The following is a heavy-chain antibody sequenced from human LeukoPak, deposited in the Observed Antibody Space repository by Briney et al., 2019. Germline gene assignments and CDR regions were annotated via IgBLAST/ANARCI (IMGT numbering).Heavy chain of an antibody. D-gene: IGHD3-10*02. CDR2: INHSGST. CDR3: ASCSFAGAFDI. V-gene: IGHV4-34*01. Sequence: SETLSLTCAVYGGSFSGYYWSWIRQPPGKGLEWIGEINHSGSTNYNPSLKSRVTISVDTSKNQFSLKLSSVTAADTAVYYCASCSFAGAFDIWGQGTMVTVSS. J-gene: IGHJ3*02. CDR1: GGSFSGYY.